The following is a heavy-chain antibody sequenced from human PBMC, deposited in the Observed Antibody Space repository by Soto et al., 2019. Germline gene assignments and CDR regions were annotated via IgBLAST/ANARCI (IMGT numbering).Heavy chain of an antibody. V-gene: IGHV4-31*03. CDR3: ARVEEQWHDGDYYYGMDV. J-gene: IGHJ6*02. Sequence: PSETLSLTCTVSGGSISSGGYYWSWIRQHPGKGLEWIGYIYYSGSTYYNPSLKSRVTISVDTSKNQFSLKLSSVTAADTAVYYCARVEEQWHDGDYYYGMDVWGQGTTVTVSS. CDR1: GGSISSGGYY. CDR2: IYYSGST. D-gene: IGHD6-19*01.